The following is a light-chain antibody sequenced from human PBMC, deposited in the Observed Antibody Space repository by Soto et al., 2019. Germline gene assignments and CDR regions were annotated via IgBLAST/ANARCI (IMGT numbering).Light chain of an antibody. V-gene: IGLV2-14*01. CDR2: DVS. J-gene: IGLJ1*01. CDR3: GSYTSSSTLV. Sequence: QSALTQPASVSGSPGQSITISCTGPSSDVGGYNYVSWYQQHPGKAPKLMIYDVSNRPSGVSNRFSGSKSGNTASLTISGLQAEDEADYYCGSYTSSSTLVFGTGTKVTVL. CDR1: SSDVGGYNY.